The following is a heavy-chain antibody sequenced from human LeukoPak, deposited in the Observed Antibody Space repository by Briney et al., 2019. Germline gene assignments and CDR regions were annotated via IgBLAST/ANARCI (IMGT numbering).Heavy chain of an antibody. J-gene: IGHJ5*02. CDR3: SRTHSGYGPYHWVGP. V-gene: IGHV5-51*04. CDR2: NYPEDSDT. CDR1: GYSLTSYW. Sequence: GESLKISCKGSGYSLTSYWIGWVRQMPGKGLGWMGINYPEDSDTRYSPDFQGQGTISPDNPISTALHQSRSPETSDPDMYYCSRTHSGYGPYHWVGPWGPGTLVTVSS. D-gene: IGHD5-12*01.